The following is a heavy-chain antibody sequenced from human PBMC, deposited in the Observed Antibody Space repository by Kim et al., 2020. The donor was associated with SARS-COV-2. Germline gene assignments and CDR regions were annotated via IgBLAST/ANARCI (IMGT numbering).Heavy chain of an antibody. Sequence: GGSLRLSCAASGFTFSSYGMHWVRQAPGKGLEWVAVISYDGSNKYYADSVKGRFTISRDNSKNTQYLKMNNLRTEDTAVYYCAKDPEAAIVYYYYMDVWGKGTTVTVSS. CDR3: AKDPEAAIVYYYYMDV. D-gene: IGHD2-2*02. V-gene: IGHV3-30*18. CDR2: ISYDGSNK. CDR1: GFTFSSYG. J-gene: IGHJ6*03.